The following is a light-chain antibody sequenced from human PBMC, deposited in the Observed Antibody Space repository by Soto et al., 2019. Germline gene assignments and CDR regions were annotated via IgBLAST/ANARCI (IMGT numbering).Light chain of an antibody. V-gene: IGLV2-14*01. CDR1: STDIDNYSF. J-gene: IGLJ1*01. CDR2: QVS. CDR3: SSYTSSNTFYV. Sequence: QSALTQPASVSGSPGQSITISCSGTSTDIDNYSFVSWYQQQPGQAPKLMIYQVSNRPSGVSNRFSGSKSGNTASLTISGLQAEDEADYYCSSYTSSNTFYVFGTGTKLTVL.